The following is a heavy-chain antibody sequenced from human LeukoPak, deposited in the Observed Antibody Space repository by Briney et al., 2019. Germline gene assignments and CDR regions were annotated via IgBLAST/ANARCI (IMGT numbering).Heavy chain of an antibody. Sequence: PSETLSLTCAVYGGSFSGYYWSWIRQPPGKGLEWIGEINHSGSTNYNPSLKSRVTISVDTSKNQFSLKLSSVTAADTAVYYCARTRRRGSSSYPLDYWGQGTLVTVSS. CDR1: GGSFSGYY. D-gene: IGHD6-6*01. CDR2: INHSGST. V-gene: IGHV4-34*01. CDR3: ARTRRRGSSSYPLDY. J-gene: IGHJ4*02.